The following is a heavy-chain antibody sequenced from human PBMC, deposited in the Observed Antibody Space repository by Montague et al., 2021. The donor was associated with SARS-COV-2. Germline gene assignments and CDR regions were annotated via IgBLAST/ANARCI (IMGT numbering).Heavy chain of an antibody. CDR3: AKVDSVFP. Sequence: SLRLSCAASGFTFSSSALSWVRQAPGKGLEWVSHIYGATGSTIYADSVKGRFTISRENSKNTLYLQMNSLRVDDTAVYYCAKVDSVFPWGQGTLVTVSS. D-gene: IGHD3/OR15-3a*01. V-gene: IGHV3-23*03. CDR2: IYGATGST. J-gene: IGHJ4*02. CDR1: GFTFSSSA.